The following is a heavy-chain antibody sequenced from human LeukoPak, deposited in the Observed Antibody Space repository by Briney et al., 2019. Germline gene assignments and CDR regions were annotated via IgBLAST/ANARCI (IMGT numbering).Heavy chain of an antibody. CDR1: GGSISSSNYY. V-gene: IGHV4-39*07. D-gene: IGHD3-22*01. Sequence: SETLSLTCTVSGGSISSSNYYWAWIRQPPGQGLEWIGSIYYRGNAYYNLSLKSRVTISVDTSKNQFSLSLSSVTAADTAVYYCAREEDRSGDWGQGTLVTVTS. J-gene: IGHJ4*02. CDR2: IYYRGNA. CDR3: AREEDRSGD.